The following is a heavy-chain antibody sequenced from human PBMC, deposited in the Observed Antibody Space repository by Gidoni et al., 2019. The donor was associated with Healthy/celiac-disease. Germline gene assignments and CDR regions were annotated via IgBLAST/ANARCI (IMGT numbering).Heavy chain of an antibody. D-gene: IGHD3-10*01. Sequence: EVQLVESGGGLVQPGGSLRLSCAASGFTFSSYEMNWVRQAPGKGLEWVSYISSSGSTIYYADSVKGRFTISRDNAKNSLYLQMNSLRAEDTAVYYCARAGGITMVRGVIIPFLYWGQGTLVTVSS. V-gene: IGHV3-48*03. CDR2: ISSSGSTI. J-gene: IGHJ4*02. CDR1: GFTFSSYE. CDR3: ARAGGITMVRGVIIPFLY.